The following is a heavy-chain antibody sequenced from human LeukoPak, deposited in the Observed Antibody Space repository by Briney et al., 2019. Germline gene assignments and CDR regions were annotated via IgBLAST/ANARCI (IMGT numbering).Heavy chain of an antibody. Sequence: PGGSLRLSCAASGYTFISYWMHRVRQAPGKGLVWVSRINSDGSTTSHADSVKGRFTISRDNAKNTLFLQMNSLRAEDTAVYYCARGGSSSWYGSWGQGTLVTVSS. D-gene: IGHD6-13*01. V-gene: IGHV3-74*01. J-gene: IGHJ5*01. CDR1: GYTFISYW. CDR2: INSDGSTT. CDR3: ARGGSSSWYGS.